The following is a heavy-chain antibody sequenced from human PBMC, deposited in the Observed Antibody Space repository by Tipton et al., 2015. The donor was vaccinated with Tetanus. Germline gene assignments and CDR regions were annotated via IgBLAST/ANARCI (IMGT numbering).Heavy chain of an antibody. CDR3: VRKGYSYDTPGVDN. CDR1: GFTFTAFT. J-gene: IGHJ4*01. V-gene: IGHV3-21*01. D-gene: IGHD5-18*01. Sequence: SLRLSCTGSGFTFTAFTLHWVRQAPGKGLEWVSAISSSSTYVYYADSVKGRFTIFRDNDKKSVFLQMNNLGANDTAVYYCVRKGYSYDTPGVDNWGRGILVTVSS. CDR2: ISSSSTYV.